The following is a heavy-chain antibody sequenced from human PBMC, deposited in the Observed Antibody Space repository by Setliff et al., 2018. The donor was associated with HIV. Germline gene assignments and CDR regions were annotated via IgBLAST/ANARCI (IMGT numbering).Heavy chain of an antibody. J-gene: IGHJ4*02. CDR2: IYYTGST. CDR3: ASEKVAWTVSDSFFEF. Sequence: SETLSLTCTVSGGSINSGHYYWSWIRHHPGKGLEWIGYIYYTGSTYFNPSLKSRVTLSIDTSKNQFSLKLSSVTAADTAVYYCASEKVAWTVSDSFFEFWGQGGPVTVSS. V-gene: IGHV4-31*03. D-gene: IGHD2-15*01. CDR1: GGSINSGHYY.